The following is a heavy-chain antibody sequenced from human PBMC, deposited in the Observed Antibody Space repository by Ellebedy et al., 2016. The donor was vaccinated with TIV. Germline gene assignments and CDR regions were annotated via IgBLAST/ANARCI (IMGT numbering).Heavy chain of an antibody. CDR3: AKDGTAYCGGDCYLSG. Sequence: SLKISCAASGFTFDDYAMHWVRQAPGKGLEWVSGISWNSGSIGYADSVKGRFTISRDNAKNSLYLQMNSLRAEDTALYYCAKDGTAYCGGDCYLSGWGQGTLVTVSS. D-gene: IGHD2-21*01. V-gene: IGHV3-9*01. CDR1: GFTFDDYA. CDR2: ISWNSGSI. J-gene: IGHJ4*02.